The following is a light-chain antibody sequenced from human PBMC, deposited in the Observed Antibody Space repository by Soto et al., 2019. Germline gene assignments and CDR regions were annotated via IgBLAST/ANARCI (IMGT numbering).Light chain of an antibody. Sequence: ALTQPASVSGSPGQSITISCTGTSSDVGGYNYVSWYQQHPGKAPKLMIYDVSNRPSGVSNRFSGSKSGNTASLTISGLQAEDEADYYCSSYTSSSTPRVVFGGGTKLTVL. V-gene: IGLV2-14*01. CDR1: SSDVGGYNY. J-gene: IGLJ2*01. CDR2: DVS. CDR3: SSYTSSSTPRVV.